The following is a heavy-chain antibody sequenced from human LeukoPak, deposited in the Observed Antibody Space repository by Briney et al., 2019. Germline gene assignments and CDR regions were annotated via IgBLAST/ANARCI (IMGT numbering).Heavy chain of an antibody. CDR1: GFTFSSYS. V-gene: IGHV3-21*01. J-gene: IGHJ6*02. CDR3: AREDVVVAAMLYYYYGMDV. CDR2: ISSSSSYI. Sequence: GGSLRLSCAASGFTFSSYSKNWVRQAPGKGLEWVSSISSSSSYIHYADSVKGRFTISRDNAKNSLYLQMNSLRAEDTAVYYCAREDVVVAAMLYYYYGMDVWGQGTTVTVSS. D-gene: IGHD2-15*01.